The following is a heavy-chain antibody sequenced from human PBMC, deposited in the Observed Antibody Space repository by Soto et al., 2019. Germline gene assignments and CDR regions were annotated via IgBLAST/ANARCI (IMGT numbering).Heavy chain of an antibody. D-gene: IGHD3-10*01. V-gene: IGHV3-23*01. CDR1: GFAFSSYA. CDR3: AKQRSTQFIYYYYMDV. J-gene: IGHJ6*03. CDR2: ISGTGSST. Sequence: GGSLRLSCAASGFAFSSYAMSWVRQAPGKGLEWVSGISGTGSSTYYADSVKGRFTISRDNSKNTLFLQMNSLRAEDTAVYYCAKQRSTQFIYYYYMDVWGKGTTVTVSS.